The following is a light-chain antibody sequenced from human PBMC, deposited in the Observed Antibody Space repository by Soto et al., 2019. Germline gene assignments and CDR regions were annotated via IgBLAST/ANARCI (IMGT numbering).Light chain of an antibody. CDR3: CSYAGSYTLV. J-gene: IGLJ2*01. V-gene: IGLV2-11*01. Sequence: QSALTQPRSVSGSPGQSVTISCTGTSSGVGGYNYVSWYQQHPGKAPKLMIYDVSKRPSGVPYRFSGSKSGNTASLTISGLQAEDEADYYCCSYAGSYTLVFGGGTKLTVL. CDR2: DVS. CDR1: SSGVGGYNY.